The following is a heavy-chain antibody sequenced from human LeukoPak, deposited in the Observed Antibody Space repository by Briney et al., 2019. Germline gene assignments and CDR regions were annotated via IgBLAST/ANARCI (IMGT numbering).Heavy chain of an antibody. CDR2: ICSSSSTI. V-gene: IGHV3-48*01. CDR1: GFTFSSYS. J-gene: IGHJ4*02. Sequence: GGSLRLSCAASGFTFSSYSMNWVRQAPGKGLEWVSYICSSSSTIYYADSVKGRFTISRDNAKNSLYLQMNSLRAEDTAVYYCASLSGGSRDYWGQGTLVTVSS. D-gene: IGHD2-15*01. CDR3: ASLSGGSRDY.